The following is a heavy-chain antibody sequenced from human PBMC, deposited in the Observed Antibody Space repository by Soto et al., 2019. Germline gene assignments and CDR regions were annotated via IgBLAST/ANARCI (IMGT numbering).Heavy chain of an antibody. J-gene: IGHJ4*02. CDR3: TTDLHVDYGFDY. V-gene: IGHV3-15*01. D-gene: IGHD4-17*01. CDR1: GFTFSNAW. CDR2: IKSKTDGGTT. Sequence: GGSLRLSCAASGFTFSNAWMSWVRQAPGKGLEWVGRIKSKTDGGTTDYAAPVKDRFTISRDDSKNTLYLQMNSLKTEDTAVYYCTTDLHVDYGFDYWGQGTLVTVSS.